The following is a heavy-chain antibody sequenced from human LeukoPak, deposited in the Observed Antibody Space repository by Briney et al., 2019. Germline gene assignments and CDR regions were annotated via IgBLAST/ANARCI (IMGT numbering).Heavy chain of an antibody. Sequence: SGGSLRLSCAASGFTFSSYAMHWVRQAPGKGLEWVAVISYDGSNKCYADSVKGRFTISRANSKNTLYLQMNSLRAEDTAVYYCARDNYDSSGYYYVHYFDYRGQGTLVTVSS. CDR1: GFTFSSYA. D-gene: IGHD3-22*01. CDR2: ISYDGSNK. V-gene: IGHV3-30-3*01. J-gene: IGHJ4*02. CDR3: ARDNYDSSGYYYVHYFDY.